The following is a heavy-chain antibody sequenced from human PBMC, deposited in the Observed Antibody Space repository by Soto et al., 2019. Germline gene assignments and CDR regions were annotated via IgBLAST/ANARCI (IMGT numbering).Heavy chain of an antibody. D-gene: IGHD3-22*01. CDR2: IKHDGTET. V-gene: IGHV3-7*03. CDR3: GGAYYYDSSGYYYGDDALDI. Sequence: EVQLVESGGALVQPGGSLRLSCAASGFSFTNYWMKWVRQAPGKGLEWVANIKHDGTETYYVDSVKGRFTISRENARNALHLYMDSLKGDDTAVYYWGGAYYYDSSGYYYGDDALDIWGQGTMVTVSS. J-gene: IGHJ3*02. CDR1: GFSFTNYW.